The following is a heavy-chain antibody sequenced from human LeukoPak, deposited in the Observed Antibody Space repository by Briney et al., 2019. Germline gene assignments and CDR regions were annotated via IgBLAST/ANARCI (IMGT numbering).Heavy chain of an antibody. D-gene: IGHD2-15*01. J-gene: IGHJ4*02. V-gene: IGHV3-53*01. CDR2: IYSGGST. Sequence: GRSLRLSCAASGFTVSSNYMSWVRQAPGKELEWVSVIYSGGSTYYADSVKGRFTISRDNSKNTLYLQMNSLRAEDTAVYYCAREGYCSGGSCEYWGQGTLVTVSS. CDR1: GFTVSSNY. CDR3: AREGYCSGGSCEY.